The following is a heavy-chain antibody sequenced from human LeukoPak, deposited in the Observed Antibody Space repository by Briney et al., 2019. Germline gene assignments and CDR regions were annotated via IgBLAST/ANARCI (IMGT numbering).Heavy chain of an antibody. D-gene: IGHD2-15*01. Sequence: SQTLSLTYTVSGGSISSGGYYWSWIRQHPGKGLEWIGYIYYSGSTYYNPSLKSRVTISVDTSKNQFSLKLSSVTAADTAVYYCARDLGSGGTLFDYWGQGTLVTVSS. CDR3: ARDLGSGGTLFDY. CDR1: GGSISSGGYY. CDR2: IYYSGST. V-gene: IGHV4-31*03. J-gene: IGHJ4*02.